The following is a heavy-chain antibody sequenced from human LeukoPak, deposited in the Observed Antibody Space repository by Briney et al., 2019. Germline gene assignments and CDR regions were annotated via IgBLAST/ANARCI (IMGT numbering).Heavy chain of an antibody. Sequence: GGSLRLSCAASGVTLSTYAMSWARQAPGKGLEWVSGISSSGSGDNTYYADSVKGRFTISRDSSKNTLFLHMNTLRAEDTAVYYCAKAPRSYYDSSGYYYWGQGTLVTVSS. CDR3: AKAPRSYYDSSGYYY. D-gene: IGHD3-22*01. CDR2: ISSSGSGDNT. V-gene: IGHV3-23*01. CDR1: GVTLSTYA. J-gene: IGHJ4*02.